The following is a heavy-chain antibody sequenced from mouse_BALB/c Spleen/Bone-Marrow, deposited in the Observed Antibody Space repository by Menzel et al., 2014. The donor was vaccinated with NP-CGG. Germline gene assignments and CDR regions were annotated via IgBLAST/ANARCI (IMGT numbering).Heavy chain of an antibody. CDR2: ISSGGSYT. J-gene: IGHJ3*01. V-gene: IGHV5-9-4*01. Sequence: EVQLQQSGGGLVKPGGSLKLSCAASGFTFSSYAMSWVRQSPEKRLEWVAEISSGGSYTYYPDTVTGRFTISRDNAKNTLYLEMSSIRSEDTAMYYCARDRASMYDPAWFAYWGQGTLVTVSA. CDR1: GFTFSSYA. D-gene: IGHD3-1*01. CDR3: ARDRASMYDPAWFAY.